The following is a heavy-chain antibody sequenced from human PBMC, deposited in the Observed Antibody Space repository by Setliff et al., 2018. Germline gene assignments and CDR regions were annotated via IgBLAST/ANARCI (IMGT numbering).Heavy chain of an antibody. CDR3: SRLVRYCTRTSCQRLSGDDY. Sequence: ASVKVSCKASGYTFTDYGVTWVRQAPGQGLEWVGWISPYSGNTYYAPKFQGRITMTTDTSTTTAYMELKSLRSDDTAIYYCSRLVRYCTRTSCQRLSGDDYWGQGALVAVSS. D-gene: IGHD2-2*01. J-gene: IGHJ4*02. CDR2: ISPYSGNT. V-gene: IGHV1-18*01. CDR1: GYTFTDYG.